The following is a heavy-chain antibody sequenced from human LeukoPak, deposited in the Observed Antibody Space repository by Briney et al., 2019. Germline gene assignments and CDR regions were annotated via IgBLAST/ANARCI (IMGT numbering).Heavy chain of an antibody. J-gene: IGHJ6*02. V-gene: IGHV4-59*12. CDR2: IHYSGST. D-gene: IGHD4-23*01. CDR1: GVSMSACY. Sequence: SETLSLTCTVSGVSMSACYWMWIRQPPGKGLEWIGYIHYSGSTNYNPSLSSRVTLSMDTSKAQFSLKLSAVTAADTAVYYCAGDYVGFEGVMDVWGQGTTVTVSS. CDR3: AGDYVGFEGVMDV.